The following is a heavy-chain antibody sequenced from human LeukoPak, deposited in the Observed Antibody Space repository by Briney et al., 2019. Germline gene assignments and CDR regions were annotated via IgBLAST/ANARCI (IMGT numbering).Heavy chain of an antibody. CDR1: GFTFSDFG. J-gene: IGHJ4*02. Sequence: GSLRLSCAASGFTFSDFGMHWVRQAPGKGLEWVAVISYEGSNKNYGDSVKGRFTISRDNSKNTLYLQMNSLRAEDTAVYYCARGVTDYFDYWGQGTLVTVSS. V-gene: IGHV3-30*03. CDR2: ISYEGSNK. CDR3: ARGVTDYFDY. D-gene: IGHD4-23*01.